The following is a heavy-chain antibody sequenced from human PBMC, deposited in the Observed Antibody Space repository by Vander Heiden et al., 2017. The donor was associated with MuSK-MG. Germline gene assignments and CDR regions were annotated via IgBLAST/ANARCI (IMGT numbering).Heavy chain of an antibody. D-gene: IGHD3-10*01. CDR2: GSCEGKNK. Sequence: QVQLVESGGGVVQPGRSLRLSCAASGFTFSSYLFHWVRQAPGKGLELVAVGSCEGKNKYYADSVKGRFTISSDNSNYTLYLQMNSLRAEDTAVYYWVRDGENRGLDYWGQGTLVTVSS. J-gene: IGHJ4*02. CDR3: VRDGENRGLDY. V-gene: IGHV3-30*04. CDR1: GFTFSSYL.